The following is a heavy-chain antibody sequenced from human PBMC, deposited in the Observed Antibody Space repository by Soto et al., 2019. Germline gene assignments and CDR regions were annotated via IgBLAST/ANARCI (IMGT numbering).Heavy chain of an antibody. CDR3: TRSDYYGSGSYIYYYGMDV. J-gene: IGHJ6*02. CDR1: GFTFSSYW. CDR2: ISKDGSST. V-gene: IGHV3-74*01. D-gene: IGHD3-10*01. Sequence: EVQLVESGGGLVQPGGSLRLSCAASGFTFSSYWMHWVRQAPGKGLVWVSRISKDGSSTSYADSVKGRFTISRDNAKNTLYLQMNSLRAEDTAVYYCTRSDYYGSGSYIYYYGMDVWGQGTTVTVSS.